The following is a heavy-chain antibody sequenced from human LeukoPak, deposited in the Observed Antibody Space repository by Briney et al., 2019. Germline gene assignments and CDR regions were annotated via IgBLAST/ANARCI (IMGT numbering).Heavy chain of an antibody. V-gene: IGHV4-39*01. Sequence: PSETLSLTCTVSGGSISSSSYYWGWIRQPPGKGLEWICNSYYTGSTHYNPSLKSRVTISVDTSKKQFSLKLSSVTAADTAVYYCATYYCGGDCYSGYFDYWGQGTLVT. CDR1: GGSISSSSYY. CDR3: ATYYCGGDCYSGYFDY. D-gene: IGHD2-21*02. CDR2: SYYTGST. J-gene: IGHJ4*02.